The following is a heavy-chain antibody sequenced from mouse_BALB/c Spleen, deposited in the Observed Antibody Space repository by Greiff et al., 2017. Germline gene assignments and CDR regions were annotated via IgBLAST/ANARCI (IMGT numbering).Heavy chain of an antibody. CDR2: ISYDGSN. CDR3: ARAGSSSAWFAY. D-gene: IGHD1-1*01. J-gene: IGHJ3*01. CDR1: GYSITSGYY. Sequence: EVQLVESGPGLVKPSQSLSLTCSVTGYSITSGYYWNWIRQFPGNKLEWMGYISYDGSNNYNPSLKNRISITRDTSKNQFFLKLNSVTTEDTATYYCARAGSSSAWFAYWGQGTLVTVSA. V-gene: IGHV3-6*02.